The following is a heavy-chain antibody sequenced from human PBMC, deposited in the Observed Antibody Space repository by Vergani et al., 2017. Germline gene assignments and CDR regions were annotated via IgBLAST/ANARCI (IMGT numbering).Heavy chain of an antibody. V-gene: IGHV3-9*02. D-gene: IGHD6-6*01. CDR1: GFTPAGYA. Sequence: VQVVESGGGVVQPGRSLRLFCAASGFTPAGYAMHWVRQAPGKGLEWVSGISWNSNSIGYVDSVKGRFTISRDNAKNSLYLQMNSLSAEDTALYYCAKDLGTSSGGGWFDPWGQGTLVTVSS. J-gene: IGHJ5*02. CDR3: AKDLGTSSGGGWFDP. CDR2: ISWNSNSI.